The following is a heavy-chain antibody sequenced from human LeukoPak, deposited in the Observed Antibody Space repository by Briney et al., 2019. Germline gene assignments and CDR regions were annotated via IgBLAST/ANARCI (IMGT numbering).Heavy chain of an antibody. D-gene: IGHD3-22*01. J-gene: IGHJ4*02. CDR3: AKDFGSSSSGYYYFDY. CDR1: GFTFSSYS. CDR2: ISSSSSYI. V-gene: IGHV3-21*04. Sequence: GGSLRLSCAASGFTFSSYSMNWVRQAPGKGLEWVSSISSSSSYIYYADSVKGRFTISRDNSKNTLYLQMNSLRAEDTAVYYCAKDFGSSSSGYYYFDYWGQGTLVTVSS.